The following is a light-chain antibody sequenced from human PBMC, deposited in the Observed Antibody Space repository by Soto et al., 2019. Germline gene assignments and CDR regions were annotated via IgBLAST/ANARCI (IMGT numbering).Light chain of an antibody. Sequence: QSALTQPASVSGSPGQSITISCTGTSSDVGGYNYVSWYQQHPGKAPKAMIYEVSNRPSGVSNRFPGSKSGNTASLAISGVQAWEEACSYCSSYTSSSTLVFGGGTKLTVL. J-gene: IGLJ2*01. CDR3: SSYTSSSTLV. CDR1: SSDVGGYNY. CDR2: EVS. V-gene: IGLV2-14*01.